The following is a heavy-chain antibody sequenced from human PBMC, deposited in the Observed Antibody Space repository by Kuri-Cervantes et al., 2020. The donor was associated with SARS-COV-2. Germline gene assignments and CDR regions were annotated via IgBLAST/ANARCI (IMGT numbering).Heavy chain of an antibody. Sequence: SQTLSLTCAFYGESFSGYYWNWIRQSPGKGLEWIGEVNHRGSTNYNPSLKSRVTISVDTSSKQFSLHLGSVTAADTAVYYCARTLHEFYCSSTSCYLHYFDYWGQGTLVTVSS. CDR1: GESFSGYY. V-gene: IGHV4-34*01. J-gene: IGHJ4*02. D-gene: IGHD2-2*01. CDR2: VNHRGST. CDR3: ARTLHEFYCSSTSCYLHYFDY.